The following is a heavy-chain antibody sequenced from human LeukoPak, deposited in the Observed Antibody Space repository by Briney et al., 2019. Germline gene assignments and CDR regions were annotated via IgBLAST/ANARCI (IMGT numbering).Heavy chain of an antibody. J-gene: IGHJ4*02. Sequence: GRSLRHSCAASGFTFSSYAMHWVRQAPGKGLEWVAVISYDGSNKYYADSVKGRFTISRDNSKNTLYLQMNSLRAEDTAVYYCARNTGSGWYLGYFDYWGQGTLVTVSS. CDR3: ARNTGSGWYLGYFDY. D-gene: IGHD6-19*01. CDR1: GFTFSSYA. V-gene: IGHV3-30-3*01. CDR2: ISYDGSNK.